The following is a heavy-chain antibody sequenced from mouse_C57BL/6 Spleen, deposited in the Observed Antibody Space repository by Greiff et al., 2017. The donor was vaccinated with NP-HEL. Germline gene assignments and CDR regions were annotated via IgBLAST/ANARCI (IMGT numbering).Heavy chain of an antibody. Sequence: VQLQQPGAELVRPGSSVKLSCKASGYTFTSYWMDWVKQRPGQGLEWIGNIYPSDSETHYNQKFKDKATLTVDKSSSTAYMQLSSLTSEDSAVYYCARHYYGSLYAMDYWGQGTSVTVSS. CDR3: ARHYYGSLYAMDY. CDR1: GYTFTSYW. J-gene: IGHJ4*01. CDR2: IYPSDSET. V-gene: IGHV1-61*01. D-gene: IGHD1-1*01.